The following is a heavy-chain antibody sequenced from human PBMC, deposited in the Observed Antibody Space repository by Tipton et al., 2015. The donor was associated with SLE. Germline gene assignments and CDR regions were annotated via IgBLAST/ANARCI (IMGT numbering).Heavy chain of an antibody. D-gene: IGHD6-19*01. J-gene: IGHJ4*02. V-gene: IGHV4-59*12. CDR2: IYYSGST. Sequence: LRLSCTVSGGSISSYYWSWIRQPPGKGLEWIGYIYYSGSTNYNPSLKSRVTISVDKSKNQFSLKLSSVTAADTAVYYCARRNSGWFPLDYWGQGTLVTVSS. CDR1: GGSISSYY. CDR3: ARRNSGWFPLDY.